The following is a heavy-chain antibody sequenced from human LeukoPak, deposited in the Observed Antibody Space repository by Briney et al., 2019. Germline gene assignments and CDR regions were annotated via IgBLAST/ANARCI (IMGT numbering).Heavy chain of an antibody. CDR3: ARVKIKAVAGTYYFDY. J-gene: IGHJ4*02. V-gene: IGHV3-30*02. CDR2: IRYDGSNK. CDR1: GFTFSTYG. D-gene: IGHD6-19*01. Sequence: PGGSLRLSCAASGFTFSTYGMHWVRQAPGKGLEWVAFIRYDGSNKYYADSVKGRFTISRDNAKNSLYLQMNSLRAEDTAVYYCARVKIKAVAGTYYFDYWGQGTLVTVSS.